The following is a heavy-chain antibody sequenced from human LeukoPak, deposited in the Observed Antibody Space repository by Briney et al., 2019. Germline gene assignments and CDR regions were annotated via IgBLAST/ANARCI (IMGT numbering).Heavy chain of an antibody. D-gene: IGHD1-14*01. CDR1: GFTFSSYE. V-gene: IGHV3-48*03. Sequence: GGSLRLSCAASGFTFSSYEMNWVRQAPGKGLEWVSYISTSGTTIYYADSVKGRFNISRDNAKNSLYLQMNSLRAEDTAVYYCARLKLITGVGYWGQGTLVTVSS. CDR2: ISTSGTTI. J-gene: IGHJ4*02. CDR3: ARLKLITGVGY.